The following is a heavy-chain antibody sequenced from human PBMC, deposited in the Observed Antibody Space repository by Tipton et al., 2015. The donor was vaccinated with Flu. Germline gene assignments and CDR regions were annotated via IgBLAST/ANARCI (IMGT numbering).Heavy chain of an antibody. CDR1: GGSISSGDYF. CDR3: ARGLGYCSSTRCYRGFAP. V-gene: IGHV4-30-4*01. CDR2: IYSNGNT. D-gene: IGHD2-2*02. J-gene: IGHJ5*02. Sequence: LRLSCTVSGGSISSGDYFWSWIRQSPGKGLECIGYIYSNGNTYYNPSLKSRVTISVDTSKNQFSLKLSSVTAADTAVYYCARGLGYCSSTRCYRGFAPWGQGTLVPVSS.